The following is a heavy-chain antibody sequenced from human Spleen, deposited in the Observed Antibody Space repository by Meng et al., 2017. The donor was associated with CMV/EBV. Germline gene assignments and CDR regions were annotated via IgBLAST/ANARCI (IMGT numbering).Heavy chain of an antibody. CDR3: ARSYDFWSASFDY. V-gene: IGHV3-7*01. CDR1: GFTFSNYW. CDR2: IKQDGSEK. D-gene: IGHD3-3*01. Sequence: GGSLRLSCAVSGFTFSNYWMSWVRQAPGKGLEWVANIKQDGSEKYYVDSVEGRFTISRDNARSSLYLQMNNLRAEDTAVYYCARSYDFWSASFDYWGQGTLVTVSS. J-gene: IGHJ4*02.